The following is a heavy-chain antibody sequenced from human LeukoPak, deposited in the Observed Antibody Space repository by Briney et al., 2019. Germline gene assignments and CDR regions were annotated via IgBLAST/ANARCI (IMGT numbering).Heavy chain of an antibody. CDR3: ARGRWLPDLDY. D-gene: IGHD5-12*01. CDR1: GDSVSSNSAA. Sequence: SQTLSLTCAISGDSVSSNSAARNWIRQSPSRGLEWLGRTYYRSKWYNDYAVSVKSRLTINPDTSKNQFSLQLNSVTPEDTAIYYCARGRWLPDLDYWGQGTLVTVSS. J-gene: IGHJ4*02. CDR2: TYYRSKWYN. V-gene: IGHV6-1*01.